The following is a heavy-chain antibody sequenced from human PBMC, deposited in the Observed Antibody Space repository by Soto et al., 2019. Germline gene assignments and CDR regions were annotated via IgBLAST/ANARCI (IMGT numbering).Heavy chain of an antibody. D-gene: IGHD3-10*01. J-gene: IGHJ6*02. CDR1: GGSISSGGYY. CDR3: AREVIGAVLLWFGDQDYYYGMDV. V-gene: IGHV4-31*03. Sequence: QVQLQESGPGLVKPSQTLSLTCTVSGGSISSGGYYWSWIRQHPGKGLEWIGYIYYSGSTYYNPSLKSRVTISVDTSKNQFSLKLSSVTAADTAVYYCAREVIGAVLLWFGDQDYYYGMDVWGQGTTVTVSS. CDR2: IYYSGST.